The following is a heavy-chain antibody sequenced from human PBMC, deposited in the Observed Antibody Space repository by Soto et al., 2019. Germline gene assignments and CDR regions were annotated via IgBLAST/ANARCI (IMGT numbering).Heavy chain of an antibody. CDR3: ATGVSIAETSFFPYGMDV. D-gene: IGHD6-13*01. Sequence: ASVKVSCKASGYTFTGYYMHWVRQAPGQGLEWMGWINPNSGGTNYAQKFQGWVTMTRDTSISTAYMELSRLRSDDTAVYYCATGVSIAETSFFPYGMDVWGQGTTVTVSS. J-gene: IGHJ6*02. CDR2: INPNSGGT. CDR1: GYTFTGYY. V-gene: IGHV1-2*04.